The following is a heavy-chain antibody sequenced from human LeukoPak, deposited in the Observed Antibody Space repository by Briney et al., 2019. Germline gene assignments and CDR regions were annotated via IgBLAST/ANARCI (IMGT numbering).Heavy chain of an antibody. D-gene: IGHD2-2*01. Sequence: SVTVSCKASGGTFSSYAISWVRQAPGQGLEWMGRIIPILGIANYAQKFQGRVTITADKSTSTAYMELSSLRSEDTAVYYCARSVAGLYCSSTSCPLDYWGQGTLVTVSS. CDR1: GGTFSSYA. J-gene: IGHJ4*02. CDR2: IIPILGIA. V-gene: IGHV1-69*04. CDR3: ARSVAGLYCSSTSCPLDY.